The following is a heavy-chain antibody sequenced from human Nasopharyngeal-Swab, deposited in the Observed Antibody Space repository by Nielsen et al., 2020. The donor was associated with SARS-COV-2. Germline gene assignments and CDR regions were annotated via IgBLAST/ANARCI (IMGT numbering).Heavy chain of an antibody. CDR1: GFTFSSYA. J-gene: IGHJ3*02. V-gene: IGHV3-23*01. CDR2: ISGSGGST. CDR3: ASDLAYCGGDCYGNAFDI. Sequence: GESLKISCAASGFTFSSYAMSWVRQAPGKGPEWVSAISGSGGSTYYADSVKGRFTISRDNAKNSLYLQMNSLRAEDTAVYYCASDLAYCGGDCYGNAFDIWGQGTMVTVSS. D-gene: IGHD2-21*02.